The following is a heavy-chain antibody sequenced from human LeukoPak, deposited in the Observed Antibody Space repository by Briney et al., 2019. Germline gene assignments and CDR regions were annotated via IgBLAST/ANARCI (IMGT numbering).Heavy chain of an antibody. D-gene: IGHD4-17*01. CDR1: GFTFSSYG. J-gene: IGHJ4*02. CDR2: IWYDGSNK. CDR3: ARVQDGDNPNRC. Sequence: GGSLRLSCAASGFTFSSYGMHWVRQAPGKGLEWVAVIWYDGSNKYYADSVKGRFTISRDNSKNTLYLQMNSLRAEDTAVYYCARVQDGDNPNRCWGQGTPVTVSS. V-gene: IGHV3-33*01.